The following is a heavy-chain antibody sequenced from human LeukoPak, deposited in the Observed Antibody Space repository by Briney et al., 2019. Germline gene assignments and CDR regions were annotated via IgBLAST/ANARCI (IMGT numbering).Heavy chain of an antibody. CDR1: GFTFSSYA. V-gene: IGHV3-23*01. Sequence: GGSLRLSCAASGFTFSSYAVTWVRQAPGEGPEWVSSISGSGGSTYYADSVKGRFTISRDNSKNTLFLQLNSLRAEDTAVYYCAKGDCSSTSCSLGYWGQGTLVTVSS. D-gene: IGHD2-2*01. CDR3: AKGDCSSTSCSLGY. J-gene: IGHJ4*02. CDR2: ISGSGGST.